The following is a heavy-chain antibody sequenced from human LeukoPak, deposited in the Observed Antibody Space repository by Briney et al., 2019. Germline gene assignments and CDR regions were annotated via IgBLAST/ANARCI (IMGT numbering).Heavy chain of an antibody. CDR1: GGSISSYY. V-gene: IGHV4-59*01. D-gene: IGHD3-22*01. CDR2: IYYSGST. J-gene: IGHJ4*02. CDR3: ARVSDYYDSSGYYYDY. Sequence: SETLSLTCTVSGGSISSYYWSWIRQPQGKGLGWIGYIYYSGSTNYNPSLKSRVTISVDTSKNQFSLKLSSVTAADTAVYYCARVSDYYDSSGYYYDYWGQGTLVTVSS.